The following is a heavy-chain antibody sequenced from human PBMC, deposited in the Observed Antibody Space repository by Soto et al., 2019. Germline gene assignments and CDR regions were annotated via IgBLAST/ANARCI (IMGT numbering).Heavy chain of an antibody. J-gene: IGHJ4*02. Sequence: EVQLLESGGGLVQPGGSLRLSCAASGFTFSSYAVSWVRQAPGKGLEWVSVISGSGDSTYYADSVKGRFTISRDNSKNTLYLQMHILRAEDTAVYYCTRRSSGWYFDYWRQGTLVIVSS. CDR1: GFTFSSYA. D-gene: IGHD6-19*01. V-gene: IGHV3-23*01. CDR3: TRRSSGWYFDY. CDR2: ISGSGDST.